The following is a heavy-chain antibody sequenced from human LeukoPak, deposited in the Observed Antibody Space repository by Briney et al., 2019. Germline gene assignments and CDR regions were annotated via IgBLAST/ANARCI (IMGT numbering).Heavy chain of an antibody. V-gene: IGHV1-24*01. Sequence: EASVKVSCKVSGYTLTELSMHWVRQAPGKGLEWMGGFDPEDGETIYAQKFQGRVTMTEDTSTDTAYMELSSLRSEDTAVYYCATIAGERSSLHNYYYGMDVWGQGTTVTVPS. D-gene: IGHD6-19*01. CDR3: ATIAGERSSLHNYYYGMDV. CDR2: FDPEDGET. CDR1: GYTLTELS. J-gene: IGHJ6*02.